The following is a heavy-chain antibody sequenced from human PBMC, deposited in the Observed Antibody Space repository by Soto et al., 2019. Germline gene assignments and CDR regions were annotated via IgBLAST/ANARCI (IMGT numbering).Heavy chain of an antibody. Sequence: EVQLVESGGDLVKPGGSLRLSCAASGFIFSHAWFHWVRQPPGKGLELVARVKNNGGATDYAPSVQGRFTISRDDSKDTVYLQMSSLTSEDTAIYYCAADLGPAYDSNNWFDPWGQGTLVTVSS. CDR3: AADLGPAYDSNNWFDP. V-gene: IGHV3-15*07. CDR1: GFIFSHAW. CDR2: VKNNGGAT. J-gene: IGHJ5*02. D-gene: IGHD2-21*01.